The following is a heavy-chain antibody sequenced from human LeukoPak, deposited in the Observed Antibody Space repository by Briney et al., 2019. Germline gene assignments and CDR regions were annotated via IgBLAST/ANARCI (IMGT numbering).Heavy chain of an antibody. J-gene: IGHJ4*02. CDR2: ISYDGSNK. Sequence: PGGSLRLSCAASGFIFSNYTMHWVRQAPGKGLEWVAVISYDGSNKYYADSVKGRFTVSRDNSKTTLYLQMDSLRAEDTAVYYCARPRGSRWSIPSDNWGQGTLVTVSS. V-gene: IGHV3-30-3*01. D-gene: IGHD6-13*01. CDR3: ARPRGSRWSIPSDN. CDR1: GFIFSNYT.